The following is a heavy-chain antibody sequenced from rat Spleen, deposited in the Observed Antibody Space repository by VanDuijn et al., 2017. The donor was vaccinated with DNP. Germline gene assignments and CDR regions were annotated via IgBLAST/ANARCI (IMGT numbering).Heavy chain of an antibody. V-gene: IGHV5-7*01. CDR2: ISYVGSST. CDR1: GFTFSDYN. Sequence: EVQLVESGGGLVQPGRSLKLSCAASGFTFSDYNMAWVRQAPKKGLEWVATISYVGSSTYYRDSVKGRFTISRDNAKSTLYLQMDSLRSEDTATYYCARHNSGWYFDFLGPGTMVTVSS. J-gene: IGHJ1*01. CDR3: ARHNSGWYFDF. D-gene: IGHD4-3*01.